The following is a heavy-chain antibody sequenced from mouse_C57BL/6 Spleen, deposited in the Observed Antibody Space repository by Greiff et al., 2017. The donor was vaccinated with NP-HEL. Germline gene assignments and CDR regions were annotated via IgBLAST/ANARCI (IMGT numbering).Heavy chain of an antibody. CDR2: IDPSDSYT. CDR1: GYTFTSYW. D-gene: IGHD1-1*01. Sequence: QVHVKQPGAELVMPGASVKLSCKASGYTFTSYWMHWVKQRPGQGLEWIGEIDPSDSYTNYNQKFKGKSTLTVDKSSSTAYMQLSSLTSEDSAVYYCARFTTVVDYWGQGTTLTVSS. J-gene: IGHJ2*01. V-gene: IGHV1-69*01. CDR3: ARFTTVVDY.